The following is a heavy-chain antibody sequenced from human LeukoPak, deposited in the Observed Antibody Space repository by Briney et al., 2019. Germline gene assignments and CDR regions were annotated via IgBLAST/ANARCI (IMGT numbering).Heavy chain of an antibody. Sequence: SQTLSLTCTVSGGSTSSSSYYWGWIRQPPGKGLEWIGSIYYSGSTYYNPSLKSRVTISVDTSKNQFSLKLSSVTAADTAVYYCARGVEYQLLLGGWFDPWGQGTLVTVSS. V-gene: IGHV4-39*07. J-gene: IGHJ5*02. D-gene: IGHD2-2*01. CDR2: IYYSGST. CDR1: GGSTSSSSYY. CDR3: ARGVEYQLLLGGWFDP.